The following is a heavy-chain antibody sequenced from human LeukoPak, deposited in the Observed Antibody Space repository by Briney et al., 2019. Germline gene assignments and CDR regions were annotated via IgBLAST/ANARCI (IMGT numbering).Heavy chain of an antibody. J-gene: IGHJ4*02. Sequence: GGSLRLSCAASGFTFSSYAMSWVRQAPGKGREWVSAISGSGGSTYYADSVEGRSTISRDNSKNTLYLQMNSLRAEDTAVYYCAKGSKIVVVITFDYWGQGTLVTVSS. CDR2: ISGSGGST. CDR3: AKGSKIVVVITFDY. V-gene: IGHV3-23*01. D-gene: IGHD3-22*01. CDR1: GFTFSSYA.